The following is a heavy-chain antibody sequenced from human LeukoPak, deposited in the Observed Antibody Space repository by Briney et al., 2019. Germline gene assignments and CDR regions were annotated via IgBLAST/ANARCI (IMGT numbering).Heavy chain of an antibody. CDR3: ARDDSSGYYPI. CDR1: GFTFSRYS. V-gene: IGHV3-21*01. J-gene: IGHJ3*02. CDR2: ISNTSTYI. D-gene: IGHD3-22*01. Sequence: GGSLRLSCAASGFTFSRYSMNWVRQAPGKGLEWVASISNTSTYIYYADSVKGRFTISRDNAKNSLYLQMNSLRAEDTAVYYCARDDSSGYYPIWGQGTMVTVSS.